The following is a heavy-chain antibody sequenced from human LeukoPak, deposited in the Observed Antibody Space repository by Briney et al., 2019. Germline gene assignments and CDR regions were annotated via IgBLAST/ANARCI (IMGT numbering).Heavy chain of an antibody. CDR2: IYYSGST. J-gene: IGHJ4*02. CDR1: GGSISSSSYY. Sequence: SETLSLTCTVSGGSISSSSYYWGWIRQPPGKGLEWIGSIYYSGSTYYNPSLKSRVTISVDTSKNQFSLKLSSVTAADTAVYYCARGGAAIADPDDLGPMFDYWGQGTLVTVSS. CDR3: ARGGAAIADPDDLGPMFDY. V-gene: IGHV4-39*01. D-gene: IGHD3-3*01.